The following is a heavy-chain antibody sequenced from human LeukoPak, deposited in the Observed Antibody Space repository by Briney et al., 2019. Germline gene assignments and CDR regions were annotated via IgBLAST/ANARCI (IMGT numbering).Heavy chain of an antibody. J-gene: IGHJ5*02. CDR3: ARGQVTIFGVVRNWFDP. D-gene: IGHD3-3*01. V-gene: IGHV4-34*01. Sequence: SETLSLTCAVYGGSFSGYYWSWIRQPPGKGLEWIGEINHSGSTNYNPSLKSRVTISVDTSKNQFSLKLSSVTAADTAVYYCARGQVTIFGVVRNWFDPWGQGTLVTVSS. CDR2: INHSGST. CDR1: GGSFSGYY.